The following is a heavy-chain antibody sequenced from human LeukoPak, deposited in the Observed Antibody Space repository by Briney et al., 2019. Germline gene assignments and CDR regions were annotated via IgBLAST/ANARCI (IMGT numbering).Heavy chain of an antibody. J-gene: IGHJ4*02. D-gene: IGHD3-10*01. CDR2: IYYSGST. V-gene: IGHV4-39*01. CDR1: GGSISSSSYY. Sequence: SETLSLTCTVSGGSISSSSYYWGWIRQPPGKGLEWIGSIYYSGSTYYNPSLKSRVTISVDTSKNQFSLKLSSVTAADTAVYYCESRGYGSGMTADYWGQGTLVTVSS. CDR3: ESRGYGSGMTADY.